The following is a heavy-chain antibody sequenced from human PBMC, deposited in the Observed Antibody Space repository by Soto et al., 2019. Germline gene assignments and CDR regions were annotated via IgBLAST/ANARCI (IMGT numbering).Heavy chain of an antibody. D-gene: IGHD2-8*01. J-gene: IGHJ6*02. CDR1: GYTFTRYG. CDR3: AKNGQPPYYYYGLDV. Sequence: QGHLVQSGAEVKKPGTSVKVSCKASGYTFTRYGISWVRQAPGQGLEWMGWISGYNGDTNYAQNLQGRVTMTIDTSTSTAYMELWSLTSDDTAVYYCAKNGQPPYYYYGLDVWGQGTTVTVPS. CDR2: ISGYNGDT. V-gene: IGHV1-18*01.